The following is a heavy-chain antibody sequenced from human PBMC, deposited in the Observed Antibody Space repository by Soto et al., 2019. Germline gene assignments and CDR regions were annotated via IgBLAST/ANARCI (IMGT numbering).Heavy chain of an antibody. Sequence: ASVKVSCKASGYTFTSYGIHWVRQAPGQRLEWMGWINAANGDTKYSPKFQGRVTITRDTSASTAYMELSSLRSEDTAVYYCVRRHVLATGIDWFDPWGQGPLVTVSS. V-gene: IGHV1-3*01. J-gene: IGHJ5*02. CDR3: VRRHVLATGIDWFDP. D-gene: IGHD6-13*01. CDR1: GYTFTSYG. CDR2: INAANGDT.